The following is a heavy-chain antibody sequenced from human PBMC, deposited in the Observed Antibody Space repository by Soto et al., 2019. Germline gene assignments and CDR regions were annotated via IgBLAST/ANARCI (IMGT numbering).Heavy chain of an antibody. D-gene: IGHD2-2*01. Sequence: PGGSLRLSCAASGFTFSSYAMHWVRQAPGKGLEWVAVISYDGSNKYYADSVKGRFTISRDNSKSTLYLQMNSLRAEDTAVYYCAREGGSCSSTSCYLNAFDIWGQGTMVTVSS. CDR1: GFTFSSYA. J-gene: IGHJ3*02. CDR2: ISYDGSNK. V-gene: IGHV3-30-3*01. CDR3: AREGGSCSSTSCYLNAFDI.